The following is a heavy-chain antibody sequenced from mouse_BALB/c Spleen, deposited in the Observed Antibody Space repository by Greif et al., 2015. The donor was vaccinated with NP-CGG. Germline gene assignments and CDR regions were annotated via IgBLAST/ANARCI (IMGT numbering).Heavy chain of an antibody. CDR2: IYPGSGNT. J-gene: IGHJ1*01. Sequence: VQVVESGAELARPGASGKLSCKASGYTFTDYYINWVKQRTGQGLEWIGEIYPGSGNTYYNEKFKGKATLTADKSSSTAYMQLSSLTSEDSAVYFCARDSRYFDVWGAGTTVTVSS. CDR3: ARDSRYFDV. CDR1: GYTFTDYY. V-gene: IGHV1-77*01.